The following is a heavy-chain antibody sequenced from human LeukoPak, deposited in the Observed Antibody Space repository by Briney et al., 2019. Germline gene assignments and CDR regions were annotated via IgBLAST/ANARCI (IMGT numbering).Heavy chain of an antibody. CDR2: MDPTGSQK. CDR3: AIWTSGNY. CDR1: QFTFNGSW. Sequence: GGSLRLSCADSQFTFNGSWMNWVRQAPGKGLEWVANMDPTGSQKRYVDSVRGRFTISKDNPGASLYLDMHSLRAEDTVIYYCAIWTSGNYWGQGTLVTVSS. V-gene: IGHV3-7*01. D-gene: IGHD1-1*01. J-gene: IGHJ4*02.